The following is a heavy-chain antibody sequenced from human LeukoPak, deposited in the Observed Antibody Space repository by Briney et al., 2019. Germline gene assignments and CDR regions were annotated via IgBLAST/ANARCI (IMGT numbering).Heavy chain of an antibody. CDR2: IYHSSTT. CDR3: ARVSWFPGTSYYYMDV. V-gene: IGHV4-38-2*02. CDR1: GYSISNGYC. Sequence: PSETLSLACSVSGYSISNGYCWGWIRQPPGKGLEWIGSIYHSSTTYYNPSLKSQVTISVDTSKNQFSLKLSSVTAADTAVYYCARVSWFPGTSYYYMDVWGKGTPVTVSS. J-gene: IGHJ6*03. D-gene: IGHD1-1*01.